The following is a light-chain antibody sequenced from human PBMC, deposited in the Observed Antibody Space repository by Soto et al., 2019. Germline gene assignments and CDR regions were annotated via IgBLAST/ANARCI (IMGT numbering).Light chain of an antibody. CDR2: DAS. CDR3: QQYNSHSPT. CDR1: QSISSW. J-gene: IGKJ1*01. Sequence: PMTQSPATVSSSFGDRGTITCRARQSISSWVAWYKQKPGKAPKLLSYDASSLERGVPSRCRGSGAGTEFTPTISILPPDYVETYYCQQYNSHSPTFGQGTNVDI. V-gene: IGKV1-5*01.